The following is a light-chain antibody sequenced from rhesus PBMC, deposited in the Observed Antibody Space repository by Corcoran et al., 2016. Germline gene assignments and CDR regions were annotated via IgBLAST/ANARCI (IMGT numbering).Light chain of an antibody. CDR2: EVS. V-gene: IGLV2-32*02. J-gene: IGLJ1*01. CDR1: SSDIGDYNY. CDR3: SSYTGSNTYI. Sequence: AALTQPRSVSGSPGQSVTISCTGTSSDIGDYNYVSWYQQHPGTAPKLMIFEVSKRSSGVADRFSGPKSDSTASLTISGLQAEDESDYYCSSYTGSNTYIFGAGTRLTVL.